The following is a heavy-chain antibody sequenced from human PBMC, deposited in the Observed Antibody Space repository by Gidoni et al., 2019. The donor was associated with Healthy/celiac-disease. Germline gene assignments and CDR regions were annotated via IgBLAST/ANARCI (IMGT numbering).Heavy chain of an antibody. CDR1: GGSFSGYY. V-gene: IGHV4-34*01. J-gene: IGHJ4*02. Sequence: QVQLQQWGAGLLQPSETLSLTCAVYGGSFSGYYWSWIRQPPGKGLEWIGEINHSGSTNYNPSLKSRVTISVDTSKNQFSLKLSSVTAADTAVYYCKLDPLGMPDYWGQGTLVTVSS. CDR2: INHSGST. D-gene: IGHD1-1*01. CDR3: KLDPLGMPDY.